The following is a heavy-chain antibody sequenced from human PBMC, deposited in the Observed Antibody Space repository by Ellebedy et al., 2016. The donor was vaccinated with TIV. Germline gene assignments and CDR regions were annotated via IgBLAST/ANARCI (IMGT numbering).Heavy chain of an antibody. D-gene: IGHD3-10*01. J-gene: IGHJ3*01. CDR1: GYTFTGYY. Sequence: ASVKVSCKASGYTFTGYYMHWVRQAPGQGLEWMGWINPNSGGTNYAQKFQGRVTMTRDTSISTAYMELSRLRSDDTAVYYCARDREVWFGGNAFDVWGQGTMVTVSS. CDR3: ARDREVWFGGNAFDV. CDR2: INPNSGGT. V-gene: IGHV1-2*02.